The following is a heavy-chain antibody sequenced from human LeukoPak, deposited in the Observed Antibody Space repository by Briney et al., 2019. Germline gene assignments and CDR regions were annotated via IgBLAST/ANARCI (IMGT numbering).Heavy chain of an antibody. J-gene: IGHJ2*01. CDR3: ARDRVVVTATSSYWYFDL. V-gene: IGHV4-31*03. CDR2: IYYSGST. CDR1: GGSISSGGCY. D-gene: IGHD2-21*02. Sequence: PSETLSLTCTVSGGSISSGGCYWSWIRQHPGKGLEWIGYIYYSGSTYYNPSLKSRVTISVDTSKNQFSLKLSSVTAADTAVYYCARDRVVVTATSSYWYFDLWGRGTLVTVSS.